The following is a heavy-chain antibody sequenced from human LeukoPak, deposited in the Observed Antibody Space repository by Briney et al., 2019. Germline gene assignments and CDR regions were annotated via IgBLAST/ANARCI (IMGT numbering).Heavy chain of an antibody. Sequence: GGSLRLSCAASGFTVSSNYMSWVRQAPGKGLEWVSVIYSGGSTYYADSVKGRFTISRDNSKNTLYLQMNSLRAEDTAVYYCAKGASVVRGVLDYWGQGTLVTVSS. D-gene: IGHD3-10*01. V-gene: IGHV3-53*01. CDR3: AKGASVVRGVLDY. CDR2: IYSGGST. J-gene: IGHJ4*02. CDR1: GFTVSSNY.